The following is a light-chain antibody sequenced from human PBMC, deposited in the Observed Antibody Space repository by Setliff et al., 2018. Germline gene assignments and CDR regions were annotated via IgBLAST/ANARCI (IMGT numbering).Light chain of an antibody. Sequence: QSVLTQPASVSGAPGQSITISCTGTRYDVGGYNFVSWYQHHPGKAPKLMIYDVSVRPSGVPDRFSGSKSGNTASLTISGLQAEDEADYYCCSYAGSYTSLYGVGTGTKV. CDR2: DVS. J-gene: IGLJ1*01. CDR1: RYDVGGYNF. CDR3: CSYAGSYTSLYG. V-gene: IGLV2-11*01.